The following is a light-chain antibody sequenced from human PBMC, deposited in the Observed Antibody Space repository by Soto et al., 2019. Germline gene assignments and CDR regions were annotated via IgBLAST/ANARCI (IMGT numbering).Light chain of an antibody. J-gene: IGKJ1*01. CDR1: QSVLYCSTNKRY. Sequence: IVLIQSPDSLAVSPGAGSTINCKSSQSVLYCSTNKRYLAWFQKKPGQPTRLLISWASTWESGVPDRFSGSVSGTEFTLTIVSLQAGDVAVYYCQHYYNAPRTFGQGTKV. CDR3: QHYYNAPRT. V-gene: IGKV4-1*01. CDR2: WAS.